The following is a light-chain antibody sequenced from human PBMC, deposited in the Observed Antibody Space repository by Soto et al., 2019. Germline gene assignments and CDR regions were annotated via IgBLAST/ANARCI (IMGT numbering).Light chain of an antibody. Sequence: QSALTQPASVSGSPGQSITISCTGTSSDVGGYDYVSWYQQHPGKAPKLMIHEVSNRPSGVSNRFSGSKSGNTASLTISALQAEDEADYYCSSYTTSSTPYYVFGTGTKLTVL. CDR3: SSYTTSSTPYYV. V-gene: IGLV2-14*01. J-gene: IGLJ1*01. CDR1: SSDVGGYDY. CDR2: EVS.